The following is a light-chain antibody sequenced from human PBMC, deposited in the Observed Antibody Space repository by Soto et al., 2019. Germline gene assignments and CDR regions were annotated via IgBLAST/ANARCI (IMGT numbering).Light chain of an antibody. J-gene: IGKJ1*01. CDR3: QQRGDRPRT. CDR2: DAS. CDR1: QSVGSY. V-gene: IGKV3-11*01. Sequence: EIVLTHSLATLSLSPCERATLSCSASQSVGSYLVWYQQKHGQAPRLLIYDASNSAIGIPARFSGSGSGTDFTLTISRLEPEDFAVYYRQQRGDRPRTFGQGTKVDIK.